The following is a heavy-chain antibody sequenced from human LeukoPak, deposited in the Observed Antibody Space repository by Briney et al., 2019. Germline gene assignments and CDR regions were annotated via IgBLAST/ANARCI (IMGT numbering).Heavy chain of an antibody. V-gene: IGHV4-34*01. CDR3: ARAYYGSGSYHADYYGMDV. CDR1: GVSFSGYH. CDR2: INHSGST. Sequence: PSETLSLTCAVYGVSFSGYHWSWIRQPPGKGLEWIGEINHSGSTNYNPSLKSRVTISVDTSKNQFSLKLSSVTAADTAVYYCARAYYGSGSYHADYYGMDVWGQGTTVTVSS. J-gene: IGHJ6*02. D-gene: IGHD3-10*01.